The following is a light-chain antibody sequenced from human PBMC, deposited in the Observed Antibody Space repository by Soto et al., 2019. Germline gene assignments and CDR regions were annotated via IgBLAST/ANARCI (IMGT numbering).Light chain of an antibody. J-gene: IGLJ1*01. CDR1: SSDVGGYNY. Sequence: QSVLTQPRSVSGSPGQSVTISCTGTSSDVGGYNYVSWYQQHPGKAPKLMIYDVTKRPSGVPDRFSGSKSGNRASLTISGLQSEDEADYYCAAWDDSLNGSVFGSGTKLTVL. V-gene: IGLV2-11*01. CDR3: AAWDDSLNGSV. CDR2: DVT.